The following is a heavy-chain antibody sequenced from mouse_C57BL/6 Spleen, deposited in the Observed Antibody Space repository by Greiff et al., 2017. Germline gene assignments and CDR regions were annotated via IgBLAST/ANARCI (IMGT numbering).Heavy chain of an antibody. V-gene: IGHV5-17*01. Sequence: EVKLVESGGGLVKPGGSLKLSCAASGFTFSDYGMHWVRQAPEKGLEWVAYISSGSSTIYYADTVKGRFTISRDNAKNTLFLQMTSLRSEDTAMYYCAIGYYYAMDYWGQGTSVTVSS. CDR2: ISSGSSTI. J-gene: IGHJ4*01. CDR3: AIGYYYAMDY. CDR1: GFTFSDYG.